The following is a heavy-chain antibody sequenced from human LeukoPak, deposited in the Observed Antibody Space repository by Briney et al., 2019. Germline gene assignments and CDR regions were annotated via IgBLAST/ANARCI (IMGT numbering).Heavy chain of an antibody. CDR3: ARVGNEYTYGYTAFDI. CDR1: GFAFRNYN. Sequence: PGGSLRLSCAASGFAFRNYNMNWVRQAPGKGLEWVSHISNSGASIYYADSLRGRFTISRDNAKNSLYLQINSLRDEDTAVYYCARVGNEYTYGYTAFDIWGQGTMVFISS. V-gene: IGHV3-48*02. D-gene: IGHD5-18*01. J-gene: IGHJ3*02. CDR2: ISNSGASI.